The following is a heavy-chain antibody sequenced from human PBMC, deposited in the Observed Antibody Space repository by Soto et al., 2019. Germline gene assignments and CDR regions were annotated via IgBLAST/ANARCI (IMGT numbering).Heavy chain of an antibody. CDR2: IIPIFGTA. D-gene: IGHD3-16*02. J-gene: IGHJ4*02. CDR3: ARGRLRLGELSSGPSAY. Sequence: SVKVSCKASGGTFSSYAISWVRQAPGQGLEWMGGIIPIFGTANYAQKFQGRVTITADESTSTAYMELSSLRSEDTAVYYCARGRLRLGELSSGPSAYRAQGTLVTVSS. CDR1: GGTFSSYA. V-gene: IGHV1-69*13.